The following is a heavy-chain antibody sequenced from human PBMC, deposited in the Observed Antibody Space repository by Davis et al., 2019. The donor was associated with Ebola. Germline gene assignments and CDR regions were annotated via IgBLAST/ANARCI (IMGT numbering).Heavy chain of an antibody. J-gene: IGHJ4*02. CDR2: INPHNGNT. Sequence: AASVKVSCKASGYTFPNYGITWVRQAPGQGLEWMGWINPHNGNTNYAQNVQGRVTMTTDTSTSTAYMEVGILRSDDTAVYYCARAHFPTTSDHWGQGTLVTVSS. V-gene: IGHV1-18*04. CDR1: GYTFPNYG. CDR3: ARAHFPTTSDH. D-gene: IGHD3-3*02.